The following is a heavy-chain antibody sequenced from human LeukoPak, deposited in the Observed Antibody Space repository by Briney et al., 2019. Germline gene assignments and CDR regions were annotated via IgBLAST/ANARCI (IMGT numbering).Heavy chain of an antibody. J-gene: IGHJ4*02. V-gene: IGHV4-59*01. CDR1: GGSFSGYY. D-gene: IGHD5-18*01. CDR2: IYYSGST. CDR3: ARVGYSYGYVDY. Sequence: SETLSLTCAVYGGSFSGYYWSWIRQPPGKGLEWIGYIYYSGSTNYNPSLKSRVTISVDTSKNQFSLKLSSVTAADTAVYYCARVGYSYGYVDYWGQGTLVTVSS.